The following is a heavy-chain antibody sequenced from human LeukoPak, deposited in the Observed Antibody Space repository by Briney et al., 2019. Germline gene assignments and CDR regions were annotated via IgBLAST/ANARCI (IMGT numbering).Heavy chain of an antibody. V-gene: IGHV4-34*01. J-gene: IGHJ4*02. CDR3: ASESGSYYVDY. CDR2: INHSGST. CDR1: GGSFSGYY. Sequence: PSETLSLTCAVYGGSFSGYYWSWIRQPRGKGLEWIGEINHSGSTNYNPSLKSRVTISVDTSKNQFSLKLSSVTAADTAVYYCASESGSYYVDYWGQGTLVTVSS. D-gene: IGHD1-26*01.